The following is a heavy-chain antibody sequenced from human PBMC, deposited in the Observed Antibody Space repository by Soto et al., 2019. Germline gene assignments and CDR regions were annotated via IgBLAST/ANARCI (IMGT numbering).Heavy chain of an antibody. CDR1: GFTFSRYS. Sequence: GGSLRLSCEASGFTFSRYSMNWVRQAPGKGLEWVSSISSSSSYIYYAVTVKGRFTISRYKAKNSLYLQMNSLRAEDTAVYYCARDPNWGKRFDYWGQGTLVTVSS. CDR2: ISSSSSYI. CDR3: ARDPNWGKRFDY. V-gene: IGHV3-21*01. J-gene: IGHJ4*02. D-gene: IGHD7-27*01.